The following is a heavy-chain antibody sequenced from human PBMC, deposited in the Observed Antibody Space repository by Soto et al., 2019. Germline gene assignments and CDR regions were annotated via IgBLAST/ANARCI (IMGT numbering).Heavy chain of an antibody. CDR3: ARGGFGSDWYLGY. Sequence: SETLSLTCTVSGGSISRYYWSWIRQPPGKGLEWIGYIYYSGSTNYNPSLKSRVTISVDTSKNQFSLKLSSVTAADTAVYYCARGGFGSDWYLGYWGQGTLVTVSS. CDR2: IYYSGST. CDR1: GGSISRYY. D-gene: IGHD6-19*01. J-gene: IGHJ4*02. V-gene: IGHV4-59*01.